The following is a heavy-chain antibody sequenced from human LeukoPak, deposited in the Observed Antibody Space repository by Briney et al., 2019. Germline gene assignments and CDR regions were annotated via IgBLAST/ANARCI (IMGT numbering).Heavy chain of an antibody. Sequence: GGSLRLSCAASGFTFDDYAMHWVRQAPGKGLEWVSGISWNSGSIGYADSVKGRFTISRDNGRKSVYLQMNSLTTDDTAFYFCAKELDTMFFDYWGQGALVTVSS. CDR1: GFTFDDYA. CDR2: ISWNSGSI. J-gene: IGHJ4*02. CDR3: AKELDTMFFDY. V-gene: IGHV3-9*01. D-gene: IGHD3-10*02.